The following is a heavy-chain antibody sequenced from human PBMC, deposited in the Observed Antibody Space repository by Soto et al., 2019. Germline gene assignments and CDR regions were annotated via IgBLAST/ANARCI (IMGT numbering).Heavy chain of an antibody. V-gene: IGHV3-48*02. CDR1: GFTFSDYN. CDR2: ISGSGTTI. Sequence: GGSLRLSCAASGFTFSDYNMNWVRQAPGKGLEWVSYISGSGTTIYYADSVRGRFTIFRDNAKNSLYLQMNSLRDEDTAVYYCARPRSGSLDSWGQGTLVTVSS. D-gene: IGHD3-10*01. CDR3: ARPRSGSLDS. J-gene: IGHJ4*02.